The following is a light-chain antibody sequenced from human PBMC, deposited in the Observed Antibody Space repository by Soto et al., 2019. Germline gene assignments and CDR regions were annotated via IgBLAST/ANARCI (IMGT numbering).Light chain of an antibody. CDR3: QQYKTAPYN. CDR1: QSISTW. J-gene: IGKJ2*01. CDR2: QES. Sequence: DIQMTQSPSTLSASAGDRATITCLASQSISTWLAWYQQRPGKAPNLLIYQESSLECGVSSRFSGSGSGTDFTLTISSLEPEDFATYYWQQYKTAPYNFGQRDKLEIK. V-gene: IGKV1-5*03.